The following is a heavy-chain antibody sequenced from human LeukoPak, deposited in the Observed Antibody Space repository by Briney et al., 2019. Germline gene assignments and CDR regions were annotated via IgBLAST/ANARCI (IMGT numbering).Heavy chain of an antibody. V-gene: IGHV3-21*01. CDR3: ARVKKRSYSYYYGMDV. CDR1: GFTFSSYS. Sequence: GGSLRFSCAASGFTFSSYSMNWVRQAPGKWLEWVSSISSSSSYIYYADSVKGRFTISRDNAKNSLYLQMNSLRAEDTAVYYCARVKKRSYSYYYGMDVWGQGTTVTVSS. J-gene: IGHJ6*02. CDR2: ISSSSSYI. D-gene: IGHD1-26*01.